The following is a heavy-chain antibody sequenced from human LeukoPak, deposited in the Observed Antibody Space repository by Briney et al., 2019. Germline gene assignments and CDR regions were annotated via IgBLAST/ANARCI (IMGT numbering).Heavy chain of an antibody. CDR2: ICYSGST. J-gene: IGHJ4*02. Sequence: PSETLSLTCTVSGGSISSYYWSWIRQPPGKGLEWIGYICYSGSTNYNPSLKSRVTISIDTSKNQFSLKLSSVTAADTAVYYCARGTTVTTPDYWGQGTLVTVSS. V-gene: IGHV4-59*08. CDR3: ARGTTVTTPDY. CDR1: GGSISSYY. D-gene: IGHD4-17*01.